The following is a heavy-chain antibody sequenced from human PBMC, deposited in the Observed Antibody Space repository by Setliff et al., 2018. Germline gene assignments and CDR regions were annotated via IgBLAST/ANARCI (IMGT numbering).Heavy chain of an antibody. CDR2: IYSSGST. Sequence: PSETLSLTCTVSGGSISSDYWSWIRQPPGKGLEWIGYIYSSGSTNYNPSLKSRVTISLDTSKNLFSLNLSSVTAADTAVYYCARDGPPEFSTSSIQDSNFDLWGRGTLVTVSS. CDR3: ARDGPPEFSTSSIQDSNFDL. V-gene: IGHV4-4*08. D-gene: IGHD6-6*01. CDR1: GGSISSDY. J-gene: IGHJ2*01.